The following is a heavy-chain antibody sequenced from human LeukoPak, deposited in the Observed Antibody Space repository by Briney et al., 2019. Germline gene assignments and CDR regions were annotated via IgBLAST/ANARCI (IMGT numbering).Heavy chain of an antibody. CDR1: GYTFTGYY. Sequence: ASVKVSCKASGYTFTGYYMHWVRQVPGQGLEWMGWINPNSGGTNYAQKLQGRVTMTRDTSISTAYMELSRLRSDDTAVYYCARDSYGDYNNWFDPWGQGTLVTVSS. CDR2: INPNSGGT. D-gene: IGHD4-17*01. J-gene: IGHJ5*02. CDR3: ARDSYGDYNNWFDP. V-gene: IGHV1-2*02.